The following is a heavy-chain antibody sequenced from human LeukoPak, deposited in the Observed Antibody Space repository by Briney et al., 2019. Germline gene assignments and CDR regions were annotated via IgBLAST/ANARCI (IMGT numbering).Heavy chain of an antibody. Sequence: SETLSLTCTVSGGSISSYYWSWIRQPPGKGLEWIGYIYYSGSTNYNPSLKSRVTISVDTSKNQFSLKLSSVTAGDTAAYYCARGLFRDAFDIWGQGTMVTVSS. CDR1: GGSISSYY. J-gene: IGHJ3*02. V-gene: IGHV4-59*01. CDR3: ARGLFRDAFDI. CDR2: IYYSGST.